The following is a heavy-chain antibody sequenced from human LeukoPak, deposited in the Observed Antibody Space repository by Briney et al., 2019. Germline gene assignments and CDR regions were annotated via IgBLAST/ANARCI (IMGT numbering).Heavy chain of an antibody. CDR2: IHHTGHI. Sequence: GSLRLSCAASGFTFSSYWMSWIRQPPGKGLEWIAEIHHTGHINYNPSFKSRVTVSEDRSKNQFSLKLTSVTAADTAVYYCALFEVVVGSTQDFWGQGTLVTVSS. CDR1: GFTFSSYW. CDR3: ALFEVVVGSTQDF. D-gene: IGHD2-15*01. J-gene: IGHJ4*02. V-gene: IGHV4-34*08.